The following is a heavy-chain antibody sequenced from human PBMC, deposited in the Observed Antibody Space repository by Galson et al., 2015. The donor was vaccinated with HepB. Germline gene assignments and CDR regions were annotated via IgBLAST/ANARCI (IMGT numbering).Heavy chain of an antibody. CDR3: ASAGETPLYSISWDLDY. V-gene: IGHV3-74*01. CDR2: INSDGSST. J-gene: IGHJ4*02. CDR1: GFTFSSYW. D-gene: IGHD6-13*01. Sequence: SLRLSCAASGFTFSSYWMHWVRQVPGKGLVWVSRINSDGSSTSYADSVKGRFTISRDNAKNTLYLQMNSLRAEDTAVYYCASAGETPLYSISWDLDYWGQGTLVTVSS.